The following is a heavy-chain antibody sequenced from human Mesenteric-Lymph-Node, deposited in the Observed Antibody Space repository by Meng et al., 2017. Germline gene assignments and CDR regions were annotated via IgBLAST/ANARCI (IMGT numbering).Heavy chain of an antibody. CDR1: GGSISSGSYY. J-gene: IGHJ4*02. D-gene: IGHD5-12*01. Sequence: SETLSLTCTVSGGSISSGSYYWGWIRQPPGKGLEWIGNIYYSGATYYNPSLKSRVTISVDTPKNQFSLNLSSVTATDTAVYYCARSGYYYDSIAYYWGQGTLVTVSS. CDR3: ARSGYYYDSIAYY. V-gene: IGHV4-39*07. CDR2: IYYSGAT.